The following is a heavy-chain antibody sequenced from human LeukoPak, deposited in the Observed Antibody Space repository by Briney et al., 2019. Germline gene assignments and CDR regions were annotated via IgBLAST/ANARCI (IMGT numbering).Heavy chain of an antibody. CDR2: ISSNRGST. D-gene: IGHD5/OR15-5a*01. CDR3: VKGQALSSYYFDY. V-gene: IGHV3-64D*06. Sequence: GRSLRLSCSASGFTFTSYAMHWVRQAPGKGLECVSTISSNRGSTYSADSVKGRFTISRDNSKNTLYLQMSSLRPEDTAVYYCVKGQALSSYYFDYWGQGTLVTVSS. J-gene: IGHJ4*02. CDR1: GFTFTSYA.